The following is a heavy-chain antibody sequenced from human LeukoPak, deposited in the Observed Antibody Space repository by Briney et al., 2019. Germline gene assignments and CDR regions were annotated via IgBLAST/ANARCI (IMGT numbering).Heavy chain of an antibody. J-gene: IGHJ4*02. D-gene: IGHD4-11*01. CDR1: GFSFSNYW. V-gene: IGHV3-74*01. CDR2: ISSDGTNT. Sequence: PGGSLRLSCAASGFSFSNYWMHWARQSPGKGLVWVSRISSDGTNTNYADSVKGRFTISRDNAENTLYLQMTSLRAEDTAVYYCARDPGHSNYINDYWGQGTLVTVSS. CDR3: ARDPGHSNYINDY.